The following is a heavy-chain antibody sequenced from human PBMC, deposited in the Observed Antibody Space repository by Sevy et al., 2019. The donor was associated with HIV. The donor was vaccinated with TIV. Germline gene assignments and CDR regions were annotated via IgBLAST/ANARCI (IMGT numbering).Heavy chain of an antibody. V-gene: IGHV3-7*03. D-gene: IGHD3-10*01. J-gene: IGHJ4*02. CDR2: MRQDGRET. Sequence: GGSLRLSCEASGFSCSDYWMTWVRQAPGKGLEWVANMRQDGRETYYVDSVKGRFTVSRDNAKNSLWRQMNSLRAEDTAVYYCARGIFGSGSRLGLGYWGQGLWSPSPQ. CDR3: ARGIFGSGSRLGLGY. CDR1: GFSCSDYW.